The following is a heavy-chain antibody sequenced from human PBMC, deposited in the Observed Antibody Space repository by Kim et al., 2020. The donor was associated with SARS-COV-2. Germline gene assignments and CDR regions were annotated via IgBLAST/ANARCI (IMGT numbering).Heavy chain of an antibody. Sequence: GGSLRLSCAASGFTFSSYAMHWVRQAPGKGLEWVAVISYDGSNKYYADSVKGRFTISRDNSKNTLYLQMNSLRAEDTAVYYCARAGGNYRFGELRAPAKRWGQGTLVTVSS. J-gene: IGHJ4*02. D-gene: IGHD3-16*02. CDR1: GFTFSSYA. CDR3: ARAGGNYRFGELRAPAKR. V-gene: IGHV3-30*04. CDR2: ISYDGSNK.